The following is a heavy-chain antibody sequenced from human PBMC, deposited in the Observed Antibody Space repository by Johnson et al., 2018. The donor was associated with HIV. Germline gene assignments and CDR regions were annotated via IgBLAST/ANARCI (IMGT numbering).Heavy chain of an antibody. Sequence: VQLVESGGGLVQPGGSLRLSCAASGFTFSSYWMSWVRPAPGKGLEWVANIKQDGSEKYYAASVKGRFTISRDNSKNTLYLQMNSLRAEDTAVYYCARAGRQQLVLDAFDIWGQGTMVTVSS. D-gene: IGHD6-13*01. J-gene: IGHJ3*02. V-gene: IGHV3-7*05. CDR3: ARAGRQQLVLDAFDI. CDR1: GFTFSSYW. CDR2: IKQDGSEK.